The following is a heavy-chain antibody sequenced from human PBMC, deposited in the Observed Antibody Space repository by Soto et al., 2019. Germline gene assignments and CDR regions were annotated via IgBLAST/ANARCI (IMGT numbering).Heavy chain of an antibody. CDR1: GYTFASYG. V-gene: IGHV1-18*01. Sequence: ASVKVSCKASGYTFASYGIGWVRQAPGQGLEWMGWIRVFNGNTNYAQKLQGRVTMTTDTSTSTAYMDLRSLRSDDTAVYYCARGHVFYDVLTGYYIGYFDYWGQGTLVTSPQ. CDR2: IRVFNGNT. D-gene: IGHD3-9*01. CDR3: ARGHVFYDVLTGYYIGYFDY. J-gene: IGHJ4*02.